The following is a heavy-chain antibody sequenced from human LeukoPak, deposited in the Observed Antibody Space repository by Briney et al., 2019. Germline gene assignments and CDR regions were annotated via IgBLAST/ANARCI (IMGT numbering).Heavy chain of an antibody. D-gene: IGHD3-3*01. CDR2: INIYNGNR. J-gene: IGHJ4*02. CDR3: ARHNRVPSSAYGIDY. V-gene: IGHV1-18*01. CDR1: GYMFTNYG. Sequence: ASVKVSCKASGYMFTNYGISWVRQAPGQGLEWMGWINIYNGNRKYVEKLQDRVIMTTDTSTRTAYMELRSLRSDDTAVYYCARHNRVPSSAYGIDYWGRGTLVTVSS.